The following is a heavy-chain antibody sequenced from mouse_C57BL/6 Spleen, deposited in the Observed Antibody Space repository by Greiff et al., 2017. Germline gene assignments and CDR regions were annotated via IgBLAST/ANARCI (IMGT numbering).Heavy chain of an antibody. CDR3: ARGATVVATEPYYAMDY. D-gene: IGHD1-1*01. Sequence: VQLQQSGAELARPGASVKLSCKASGYTFTSYGISWVKQRTGQGLEWIGEIYPRSGNTYYNEKFKGKATLTADKSSSTAYMELRSLTSEDSAVYFCARGATVVATEPYYAMDYWGQGTSVTVSS. CDR1: GYTFTSYG. CDR2: IYPRSGNT. V-gene: IGHV1-81*01. J-gene: IGHJ4*01.